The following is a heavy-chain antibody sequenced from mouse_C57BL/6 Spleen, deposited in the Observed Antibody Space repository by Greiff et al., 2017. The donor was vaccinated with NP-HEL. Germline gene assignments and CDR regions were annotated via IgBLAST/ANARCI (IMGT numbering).Heavy chain of an antibody. Sequence: VKLMESGPELVKPGASVKISCKASGYAFSSSWMNWVKQRPGKGLEWIGRIYPGDGDTNYNGKFKGKATLTADKSSSTAYMQLSSLTSEDSAVYFCARRAYYDYDGFAYWGQGTLVTVSA. CDR2: IYPGDGDT. J-gene: IGHJ3*01. V-gene: IGHV1-82*01. D-gene: IGHD2-4*01. CDR1: GYAFSSSW. CDR3: ARRAYYDYDGFAY.